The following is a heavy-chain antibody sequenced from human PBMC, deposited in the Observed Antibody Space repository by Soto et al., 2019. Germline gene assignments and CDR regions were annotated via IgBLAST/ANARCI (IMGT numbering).Heavy chain of an antibody. CDR1: GFIFSEST. CDR3: VKQAHGLDGVAFDY. J-gene: IGHJ4*02. Sequence: GGSLRLSCSASGFIFSESTIYWVRQVPGKGLEAISAVSTSGRSTYYADSVKDRFTISRDNSKNTLFLQMGSLRPEDAAIYYCVKQAHGLDGVAFDYWGQGTQVTVSS. CDR2: VSTSGRST. D-gene: IGHD2-15*01. V-gene: IGHV3-64D*06.